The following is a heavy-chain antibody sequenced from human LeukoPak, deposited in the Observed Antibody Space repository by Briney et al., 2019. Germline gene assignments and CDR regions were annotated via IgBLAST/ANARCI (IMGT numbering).Heavy chain of an antibody. CDR3: AKVGGWTEYFQH. V-gene: IGHV3-7*03. D-gene: IGHD6-19*01. CDR1: GFTFSRFW. CDR2: IKQDGSDK. J-gene: IGHJ1*01. Sequence: GGSLRLSCAASGFTFSRFWMTWVRQAPGKGLAWVASIKQDGSDKHYVGSVEGRFTISRDNAENSLYLQMNGLRAEDTAVYYCAKVGGWTEYFQHWGQGTLVTVSS.